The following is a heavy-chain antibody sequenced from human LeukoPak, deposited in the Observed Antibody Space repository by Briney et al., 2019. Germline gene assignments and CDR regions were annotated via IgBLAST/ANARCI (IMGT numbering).Heavy chain of an antibody. CDR2: IRYDGSNK. D-gene: IGHD2-2*01. J-gene: IGHJ3*02. Sequence: GGSLRLSCAASGFTFSSYGMHWVRQAPGKGLEWVAFIRYDGSNKYYADSVKGRFTISRDNSKNTLYLQMNSLRAEDTAVYYCAKGLIVVVPAATLADAFDIWGQGTMVTVSS. CDR3: AKGLIVVVPAATLADAFDI. CDR1: GFTFSSYG. V-gene: IGHV3-30*02.